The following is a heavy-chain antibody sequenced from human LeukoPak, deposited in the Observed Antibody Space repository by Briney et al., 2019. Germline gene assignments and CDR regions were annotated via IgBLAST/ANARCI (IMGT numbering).Heavy chain of an antibody. Sequence: GGSLRPSCAASGFTFSSYAMNWVRQAPGEGLEWVSAISASGGSTYYADSVKGRFTISRDNSKGTLYLQMNSLRAEDTAVYYCAKEFAHTAMVDYWGQGTLVTVSS. CDR1: GFTFSSYA. J-gene: IGHJ4*02. D-gene: IGHD5-18*01. CDR2: ISASGGST. V-gene: IGHV3-23*01. CDR3: AKEFAHTAMVDY.